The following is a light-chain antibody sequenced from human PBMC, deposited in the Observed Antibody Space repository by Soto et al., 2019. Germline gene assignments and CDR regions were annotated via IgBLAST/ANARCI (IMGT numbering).Light chain of an antibody. CDR1: QSVTTY. V-gene: IGKV3-11*01. CDR2: DAS. J-gene: IGKJ4*01. Sequence: EIVLTQSPATLSLSPGERATLSRRASQSVTTYLVWYQQKPGQAPRLLIYDASKRAIGIRDRFSGSGSGTDFTLTISSLEPEDFAVYYCQQRSSWPRVFGGGTKV. CDR3: QQRSSWPRV.